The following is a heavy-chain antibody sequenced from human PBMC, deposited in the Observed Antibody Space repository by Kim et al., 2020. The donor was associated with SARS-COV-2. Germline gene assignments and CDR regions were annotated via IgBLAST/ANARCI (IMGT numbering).Heavy chain of an antibody. Sequence: LKRRVTISVDKSKNQFSLKLSSVTAADTAVYYCAREIAAAGTKRYNWFDPWGQGTLVTVSS. D-gene: IGHD6-13*01. J-gene: IGHJ5*02. CDR3: AREIAAAGTKRYNWFDP. V-gene: IGHV4-4*02.